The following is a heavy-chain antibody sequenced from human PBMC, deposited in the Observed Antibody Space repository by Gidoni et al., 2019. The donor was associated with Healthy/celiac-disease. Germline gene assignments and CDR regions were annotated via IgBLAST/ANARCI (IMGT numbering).Heavy chain of an antibody. V-gene: IGHV3-7*03. Sequence: EVQLVESGGGLVQPGGSLRLSCAASGFTFSRYWMSWVRQAPGTGLEWVANIKYDGSEKYYVDSVKGRFTISRDSARNSLYLQMNSLRAEDTAVYHCARTWDTSTYGMDVWGQGTTVTVSS. CDR3: ARTWDTSTYGMDV. CDR2: IKYDGSEK. CDR1: GFTFSRYW. J-gene: IGHJ6*02. D-gene: IGHD2-2*01.